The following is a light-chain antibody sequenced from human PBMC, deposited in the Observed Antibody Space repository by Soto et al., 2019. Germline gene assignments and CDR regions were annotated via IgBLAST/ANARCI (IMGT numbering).Light chain of an antibody. Sequence: DIQMTQSPSTLSGAVGYIVTITCRASQSIGTYLNWYQQTPGQAPHLLIFGASTLQSGVPSRFIGYGSGPEFTLTISSVQPEDFATYFCQQSYSDFRTFGQGTKVDIK. J-gene: IGKJ1*01. CDR2: GAS. CDR1: QSIGTY. V-gene: IGKV1-39*01. CDR3: QQSYSDFRT.